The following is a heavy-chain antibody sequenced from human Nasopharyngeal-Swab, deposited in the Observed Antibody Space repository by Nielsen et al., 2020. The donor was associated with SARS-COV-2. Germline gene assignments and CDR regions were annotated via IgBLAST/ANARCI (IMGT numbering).Heavy chain of an antibody. J-gene: IGHJ4*02. CDR1: GFTFNNYG. CDR3: ARRRPILHLGEFSSSFDS. Sequence: GGSLRLSCAVSGFTFNNYGMHWVRQAPGKGLEWVALISYEGSLKYYADSVKGRFTISRDSSKHTVYLQMNSLRPEDTAVYYCARRRPILHLGEFSSSFDSWGQGTLVTVSS. V-gene: IGHV3-30*03. D-gene: IGHD3-16*01. CDR2: ISYEGSLK.